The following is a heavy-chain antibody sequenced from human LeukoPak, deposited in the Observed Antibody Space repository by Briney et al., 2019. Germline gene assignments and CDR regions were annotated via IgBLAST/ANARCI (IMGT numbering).Heavy chain of an antibody. CDR2: ISYDSSHQ. CDR3: AKGTTIASHYFGMDV. V-gene: IGHV3-30*18. J-gene: IGHJ6*02. D-gene: IGHD2/OR15-2a*01. CDR1: GFTFSSYG. Sequence: GGSLRLSCAASGFTFSSYGMHWVRQAPGKGLEWVAFISYDSSHQYYGDSVKGRFTISRDNFKNTLSLQMNSLRAEDTAVYYCAKGTTIASHYFGMDVWGQGTTVTVSS.